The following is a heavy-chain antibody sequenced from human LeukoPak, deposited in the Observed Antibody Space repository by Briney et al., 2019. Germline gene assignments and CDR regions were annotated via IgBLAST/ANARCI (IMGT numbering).Heavy chain of an antibody. J-gene: IGHJ4*02. Sequence: SETLSLTCAVYGGSLSGYYWSWIRQPPGKGLEWIGEINHSGSTNYNPSLKSRVTISVDTSKNQFSLKLSPVTAADTAVYYCARGSNLYGINYWGQGTLVTVSS. V-gene: IGHV4-34*01. CDR1: GGSLSGYY. CDR3: ARGSNLYGINY. D-gene: IGHD4-17*01. CDR2: INHSGST.